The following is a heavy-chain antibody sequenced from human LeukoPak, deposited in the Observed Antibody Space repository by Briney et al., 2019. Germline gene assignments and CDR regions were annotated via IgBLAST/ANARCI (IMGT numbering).Heavy chain of an antibody. J-gene: IGHJ4*02. D-gene: IGHD2-2*01. CDR3: ARVAGYCDSTSNRYSDY. Sequence: GGSLRLSCAASGFTFNIYTMNWVRQSPGKGLEWVSSISSTSSNIYYADSVKGRFTISRDNAKNALYLQMNSLRAEDTAVYYCARVAGYCDSTSNRYSDYWGQGTLVTVSS. V-gene: IGHV3-21*01. CDR1: GFTFNIYT. CDR2: ISSTSSNI.